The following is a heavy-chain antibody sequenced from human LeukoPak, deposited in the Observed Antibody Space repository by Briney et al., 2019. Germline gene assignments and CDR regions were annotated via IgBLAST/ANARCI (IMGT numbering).Heavy chain of an antibody. CDR1: GFTFSSYW. CDR2: IKQDGSEK. J-gene: IGHJ6*03. D-gene: IGHD2-2*01. Sequence: GGSLRLSCAASGFTFSSYWMSWVRQAPGKGLEWVANIKQDGSEKYYVDSVKGRFTISRDNAKNSLYLQMNSLRAEDTAVYYCARDEGGGVPAAMYYYMDVWGKGTTVTVSS. V-gene: IGHV3-7*01. CDR3: ARDEGGGVPAAMYYYMDV.